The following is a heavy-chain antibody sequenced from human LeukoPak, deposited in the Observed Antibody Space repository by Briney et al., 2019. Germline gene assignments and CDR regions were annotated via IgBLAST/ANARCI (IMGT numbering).Heavy chain of an antibody. V-gene: IGHV3-74*01. CDR2: INSDGSST. D-gene: IGHD5-12*01. CDR3: ARLRGDAFDI. J-gene: IGHJ3*02. Sequence: PGGSLRLSCAASGFTFSSYGMHRVRQAPGKGLVWVSRINSDGSSTSYAASVKGRFTISRDNAKNTLYLQMNSLRAEDTAVYYCARLRGDAFDIWGQGTMVTVSS. CDR1: GFTFSSYG.